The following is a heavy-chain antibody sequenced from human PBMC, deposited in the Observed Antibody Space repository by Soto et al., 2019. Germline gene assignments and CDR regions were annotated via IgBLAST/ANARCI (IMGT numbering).Heavy chain of an antibody. V-gene: IGHV4-38-2*02. Sequence: LSLTCSVSGYSIRSGCYWGWVRQAPGKGLEWLGSVYHNGIMFHNPSFQSRVTISVDTSKNQFSLNLRSVTAADTAVYYCAALWFGELAFNYWGHGILVTVSS. CDR2: VYHNGIM. CDR1: GYSIRSGCY. J-gene: IGHJ4*01. CDR3: AALWFGELAFNY. D-gene: IGHD3-10*01.